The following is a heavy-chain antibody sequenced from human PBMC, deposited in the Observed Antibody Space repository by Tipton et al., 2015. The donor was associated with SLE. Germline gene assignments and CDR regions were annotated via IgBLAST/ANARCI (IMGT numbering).Heavy chain of an antibody. CDR2: LKSDGSRI. V-gene: IGHV3-74*01. CDR3: VKVQNFFGSGSFDL. Sequence: SLRLSCAASGFTFSSHWMQWVRQAPGKGLVWVSRLKSDGSRITYADSVRGRFTISRDNSKNTLYLQMNSLRAEDTAVYYCVKVQNFFGSGSFDLWGQGTQVTVSS. J-gene: IGHJ4*02. CDR1: GFTFSSHW. D-gene: IGHD3-10*01.